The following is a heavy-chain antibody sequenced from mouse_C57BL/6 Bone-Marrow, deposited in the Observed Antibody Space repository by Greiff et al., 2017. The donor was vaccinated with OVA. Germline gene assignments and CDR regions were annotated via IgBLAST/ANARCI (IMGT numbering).Heavy chain of an antibody. CDR2: IYPGSGNT. J-gene: IGHJ1*03. D-gene: IGHD3-1*01. Sequence: VQLQQSGAELVRPGASVKLSCKASGYTFTDYYINWVKQRPGQGLEWIARIYPGSGNTYYNEKFKGKATLTAEKSSSTAYMPLSSLTSEESAVYFCARSGGYYRYFDVWGTGTTVTVSA. V-gene: IGHV1-76*01. CDR1: GYTFTDYY. CDR3: ARSGGYYRYFDV.